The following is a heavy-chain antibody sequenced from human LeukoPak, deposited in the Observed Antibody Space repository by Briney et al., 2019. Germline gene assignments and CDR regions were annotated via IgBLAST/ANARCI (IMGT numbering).Heavy chain of an antibody. CDR1: GYTFTSYD. CDR2: MNPNSGNT. J-gene: IGHJ4*02. V-gene: IGHV1-8*01. Sequence: ASVKVSCKASGYTFTSYDINWVRQATGQGLEWMGWMNPNSGNTGYAQKFQGRVTMTRNTSISTAYMELSRLRSDDTAVYYCARDRGYCSSTCCYSNYWGQGTLVTVSS. CDR3: ARDRGYCSSTCCYSNY. D-gene: IGHD2-2*02.